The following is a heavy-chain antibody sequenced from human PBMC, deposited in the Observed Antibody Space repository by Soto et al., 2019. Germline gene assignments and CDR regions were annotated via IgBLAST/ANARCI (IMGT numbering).Heavy chain of an antibody. Sequence: QVQLQQWGAGLLKPSETLSLTCAVYGGSFSGYYWSWIRQPPGKGLEWIGEINHSGSTNYNPSLKGRVTIAVDTSKTQCSLKLSSVTASDTAVYYCARGLEVAARPSGYWGQGTLVTVSS. CDR1: GGSFSGYY. J-gene: IGHJ4*02. CDR3: ARGLEVAARPSGY. CDR2: INHSGST. V-gene: IGHV4-34*01. D-gene: IGHD6-6*01.